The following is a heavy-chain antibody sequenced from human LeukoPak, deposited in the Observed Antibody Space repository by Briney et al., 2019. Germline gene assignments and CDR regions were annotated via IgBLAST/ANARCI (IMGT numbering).Heavy chain of an antibody. J-gene: IGHJ4*02. V-gene: IGHV3-23*01. CDR3: AKGAMTRFFDY. CDR2: IGAGGDST. CDR1: GFTFSTYA. D-gene: IGHD2-2*01. Sequence: GGSLRLSCAVSGFTFSTYAMSWVRQAPGKGLEWVSAIGAGGDSTLYADSVKGRFTISRDNSKNTLYLQMNSLRAEDTAVYYCAKGAMTRFFDYWGQGSLVTVSS.